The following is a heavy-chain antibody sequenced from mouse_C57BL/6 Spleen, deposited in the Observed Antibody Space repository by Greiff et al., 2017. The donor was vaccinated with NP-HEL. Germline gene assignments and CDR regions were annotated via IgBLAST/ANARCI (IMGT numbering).Heavy chain of an antibody. J-gene: IGHJ4*01. CDR2: IWRVGST. V-gene: IGHV2-5*01. Sequence: QVQLQQSGPGLVQPSQSLSITCTVSGFSLTSYGVHWVRQSPGKGLEWLGVIWRVGSTDYNAAFMSRLSITKDNSQSQVFFKMNSLQADDTAIYYSAKGGYDYGDYAMDYWGQGTSVTVSA. D-gene: IGHD2-4*01. CDR1: GFSLTSYG. CDR3: AKGGYDYGDYAMDY.